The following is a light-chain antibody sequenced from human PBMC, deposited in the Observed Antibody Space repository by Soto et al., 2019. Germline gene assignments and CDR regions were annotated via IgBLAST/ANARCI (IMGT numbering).Light chain of an antibody. CDR1: QSLSSSS. Sequence: DIGLTQSPVILSLSPEEGATLSCRASQSLSSSSLAWYQQKPGQAPTLLIFRPSNRATCVPDRFSDSESGTDFSLNISSLDPEDFAVYFCHQYGSSPYPFGQGTKLEMK. J-gene: IGKJ2*01. V-gene: IGKV3-20*01. CDR2: RPS. CDR3: HQYGSSPYP.